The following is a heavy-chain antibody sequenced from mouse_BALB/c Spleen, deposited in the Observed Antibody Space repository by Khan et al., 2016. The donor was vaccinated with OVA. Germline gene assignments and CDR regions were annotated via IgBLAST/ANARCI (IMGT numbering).Heavy chain of an antibody. CDR1: GYTFTNYG. V-gene: IGHV9-3-1*01. CDR2: INTYTGEP. J-gene: IGHJ4*01. CDR3: ASPPDFSDVLVY. Sequence: QIQLVQSGPELKKPGETVKISCKASGYTFTNYGMNWVKQAPGKGLKGMGWINTYTGEPTYADDFKGRFSFSLETSASPAYLQINYLNNEDTATSFCASPPDFSDVLVYWGQGTSVTVSS.